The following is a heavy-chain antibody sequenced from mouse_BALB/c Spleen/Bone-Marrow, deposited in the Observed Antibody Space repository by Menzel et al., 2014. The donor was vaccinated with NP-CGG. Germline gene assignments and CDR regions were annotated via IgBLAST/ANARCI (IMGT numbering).Heavy chain of an antibody. CDR1: GFTFSNYA. D-gene: IGHD1-1*01. J-gene: IGHJ3*01. V-gene: IGHV5-6-5*01. CDR2: ISTGGST. CDR3: ARNYYGSFAY. Sequence: VHLVESGGDLVKPGGSLKLSCAAPGFTFSNYALSWVRQTPEKRLEWVASISTGGSTYYLDSVKGRFTISRDSARNILYLQMSSLRSEDTAMYYCARNYYGSFAYWGQGTLVTVSA.